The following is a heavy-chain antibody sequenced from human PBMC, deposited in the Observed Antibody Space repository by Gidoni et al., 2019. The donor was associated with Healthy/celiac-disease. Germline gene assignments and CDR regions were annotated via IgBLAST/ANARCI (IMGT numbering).Heavy chain of an antibody. D-gene: IGHD3-10*01. CDR3: AKGWSGSPRGSQGVMDY. Sequence: EVQLVESGGGLVQPGRSLRLSCAASGFTFDDYAMHWVRQAPGKGLEWVSGISWNSGSIGYADSVKGRFTISRDNAKNSLYLQMNSLRAEDTALYYCAKGWSGSPRGSQGVMDYWGQGTLVTVSS. CDR1: GFTFDDYA. CDR2: ISWNSGSI. V-gene: IGHV3-9*01. J-gene: IGHJ4*02.